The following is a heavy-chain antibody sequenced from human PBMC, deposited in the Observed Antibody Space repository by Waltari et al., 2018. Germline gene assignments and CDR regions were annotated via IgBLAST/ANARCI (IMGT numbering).Heavy chain of an antibody. CDR3: ARGDGGSGLGASDI. CDR1: GLPFQNHG. D-gene: IGHD3-3*01. J-gene: IGHJ3*02. V-gene: IGHV3-33*01. CDR2: IWYDGSNK. Sequence: QVQLVASGGGVVQSGRSLRLSCVGSGLPFQNHGRNWVRQAPGKGLEWVAVIWYDGSNKNYVDSVKGRFTISRDNSKNTMYLEMNRLRAEDTAVYFCARGDGGSGLGASDIWGQGTMVTVSS.